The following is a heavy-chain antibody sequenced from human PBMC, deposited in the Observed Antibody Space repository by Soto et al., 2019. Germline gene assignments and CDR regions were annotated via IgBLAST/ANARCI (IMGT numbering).Heavy chain of an antibody. CDR1: GFTFSSYA. Sequence: EVQLLESGGGLVQPGGSLRLSCAASGFTFSSYAMSWVRQAPGKGLEWVSAISGSGGSTYYADSVKGRSTISRDNSKNPLYLRVNRRRAVFTAVNYSAEGFLPARGVGYRGQGTTVPVFS. D-gene: IGHD5-18*01. CDR3: AEGFLPARGVGY. CDR2: ISGSGGST. J-gene: IGHJ6*01. V-gene: IGHV3-23*01.